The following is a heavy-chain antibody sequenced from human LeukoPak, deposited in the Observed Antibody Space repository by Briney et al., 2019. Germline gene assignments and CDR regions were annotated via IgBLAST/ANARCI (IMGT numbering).Heavy chain of an antibody. D-gene: IGHD5-18*01. CDR1: GGSISSSSYY. CDR3: SGRVDTAMASLDIPDFDY. J-gene: IGHJ4*02. CDR2: IYYSGST. Sequence: PSETLSLTCTVSGGSISSSSYYWGWIRQPPGKGLEWIGSIYYSGSTYYNPSLKSRVTISVDTSKNQFSLKLSSVTAADTAVYYCSGRVDTAMASLDIPDFDYWGQGTLVTVSS. V-gene: IGHV4-39*01.